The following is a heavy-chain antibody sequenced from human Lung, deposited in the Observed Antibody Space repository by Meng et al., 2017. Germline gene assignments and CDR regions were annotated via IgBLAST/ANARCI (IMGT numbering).Heavy chain of an antibody. CDR1: EFTFSDYS. CDR3: ARGSYQPLLLSALDY. V-gene: IGHV3-21*01. Sequence: EVQLVESGGGLVKPGGSLRLSCAASEFTFSDYSMNWVRQAPGKGLEWVSFISNTGKYIYYADSVKGRFTISRDNAKNSLYLQINSLRAEDTAVYYCARGSYQPLLLSALDYLGQGTLVTVSS. D-gene: IGHD2-15*01. J-gene: IGHJ4*02. CDR2: ISNTGKYI.